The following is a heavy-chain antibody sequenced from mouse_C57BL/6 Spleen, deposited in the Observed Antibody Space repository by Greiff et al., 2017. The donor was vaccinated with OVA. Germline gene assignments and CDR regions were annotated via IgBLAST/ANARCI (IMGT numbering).Heavy chain of an antibody. CDR1: GYTFTSYW. J-gene: IGHJ4*01. CDR3: ARMYSNYDVLYYYAMDY. D-gene: IGHD2-5*01. CDR2: LSPGSGST. Sequence: QVQLQQPGAELVKPGASVKMSCKASGYTFTSYWITWVKQRPGQGLEWIGDLSPGSGSTNYNEKLKSKATMTVDTSSSTAYMQLSSLTSEDSAVYYCARMYSNYDVLYYYAMDYWGQGTSVTVSS. V-gene: IGHV1-55*01.